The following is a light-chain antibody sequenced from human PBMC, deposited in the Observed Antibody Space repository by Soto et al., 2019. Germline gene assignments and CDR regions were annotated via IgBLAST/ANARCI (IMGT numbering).Light chain of an antibody. CDR1: RSVRNS. V-gene: IGKV3D-15*01. CDR2: AAS. J-gene: IGKJ4*01. CDR3: QQYNDWPRT. Sequence: EIVMTQSPATLSVSPGESATLSCRATRSVRNSLAWYQQKPGQAPRLLIYAASARVTGAPVRFSGSGSGTEFTLTISSLQSEDFAVYYCQQYNDWPRTFGGGTKVEIK.